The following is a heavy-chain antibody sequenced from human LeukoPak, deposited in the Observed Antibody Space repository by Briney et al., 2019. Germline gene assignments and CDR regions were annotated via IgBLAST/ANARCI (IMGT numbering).Heavy chain of an antibody. CDR1: GFTFSSYG. Sequence: PGGSLRLSCAASGFTFSSYGMHWVRQAPGKGLEWVAFIRYDGSNKYYADSVKGRFTISRDNSKNTLYLQMNSLRAEDTAVYYCAKALGYCSSTSCYSGVFDYWGQGTLVTVSS. D-gene: IGHD2-2*02. V-gene: IGHV3-30*02. J-gene: IGHJ4*02. CDR3: AKALGYCSSTSCYSGVFDY. CDR2: IRYDGSNK.